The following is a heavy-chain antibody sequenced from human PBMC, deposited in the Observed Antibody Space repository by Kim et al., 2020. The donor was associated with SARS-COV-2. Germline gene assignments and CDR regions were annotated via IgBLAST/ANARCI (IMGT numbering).Heavy chain of an antibody. D-gene: IGHD1-26*01. J-gene: IGHJ5*02. CDR2: IYYSGST. Sequence: SETLSLTCTVSGGSISSSSYYWGWIRQPPGKGLEWIGSIYYSGSTYYNPSLKSRVTISVDTSKNQFSLKLSSVTAADTAVYYCARAEWELREIWFDPWGQGTLVTVSS. CDR3: ARAEWELREIWFDP. CDR1: GGSISSSSYY. V-gene: IGHV4-39*07.